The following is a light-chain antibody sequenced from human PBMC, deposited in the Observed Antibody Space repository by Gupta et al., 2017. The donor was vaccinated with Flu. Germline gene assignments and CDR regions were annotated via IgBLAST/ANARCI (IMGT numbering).Light chain of an antibody. CDR3: QQYNNWPPSIT. Sequence: EIVLTQSPATLSVSPGGRATLSCRASQSVSSNLAWYQQKPGQAPRLLSHGAFTRAPGIPARVSGSGSGTEFTLTISSLQSEDFALYYGQQYNNWPPSITFGQGTRLEIK. V-gene: IGKV3-15*01. CDR2: GAF. J-gene: IGKJ5*01. CDR1: QSVSSN.